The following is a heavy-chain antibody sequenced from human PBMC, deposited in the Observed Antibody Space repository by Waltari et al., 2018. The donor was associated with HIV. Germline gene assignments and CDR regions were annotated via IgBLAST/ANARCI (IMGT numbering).Heavy chain of an antibody. D-gene: IGHD4-17*01. CDR1: GFTFSSSA. Sequence: EVQLLESGGGLVQPGGSLRLSCAASGFTFSSSAMSWVRTAPGKGLEWVSAMSGSGGSTYYADSVKGRFTISRDNSKNTLYLQMNSLRAEDTAVYYCAKGTKEDYGEQYFQHWGQGTLVTVSS. CDR3: AKGTKEDYGEQYFQH. J-gene: IGHJ1*01. V-gene: IGHV3-23*01. CDR2: MSGSGGST.